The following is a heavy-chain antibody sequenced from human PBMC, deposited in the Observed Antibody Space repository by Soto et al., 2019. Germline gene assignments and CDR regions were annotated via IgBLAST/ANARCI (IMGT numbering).Heavy chain of an antibody. J-gene: IGHJ3*02. D-gene: IGHD2-2*01. Sequence: QLQLQESGSGLVKPSQTLSLTCAVSGGSISSGGYSWSWIRQPPGKVLEWIGYIYHSGSTYYNPSLKSRVTISVDRSKNQFSLKLSSVTAADTAVYYCARAKGYCSSTSCYDAFDIWGQGTMVTVSS. CDR3: ARAKGYCSSTSCYDAFDI. CDR1: GGSISSGGYS. V-gene: IGHV4-30-2*01. CDR2: IYHSGST.